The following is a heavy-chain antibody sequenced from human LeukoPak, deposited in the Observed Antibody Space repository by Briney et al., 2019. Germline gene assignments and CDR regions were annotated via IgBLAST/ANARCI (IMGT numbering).Heavy chain of an antibody. Sequence: PSETLSLTCTVSGGSISNGAYYWTWIRQHPGKGLEWIGSIRYSGSTYHNPSLKSRVTISVDTSNNQFSLKLSSVTAADTAVYYCARDLSGEGYYFDYWGQGTLVTVSS. D-gene: IGHD6-19*01. J-gene: IGHJ4*02. CDR3: ARDLSGEGYYFDY. CDR2: IRYSGST. V-gene: IGHV4-31*03. CDR1: GGSISNGAYY.